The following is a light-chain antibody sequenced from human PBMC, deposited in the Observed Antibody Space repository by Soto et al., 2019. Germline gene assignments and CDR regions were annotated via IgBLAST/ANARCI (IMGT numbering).Light chain of an antibody. CDR1: QSISSW. V-gene: IGKV1-5*01. Sequence: DMQMTQYPSTLSASVGDRVTLTCRASQSISSWLAWYQQKAGKAPKLLIYDASTLESGVPSRFSGSGSGTEFTLTITSLQPDDFATYYCQQYNTYPETFGQGTKGDIK. J-gene: IGKJ1*01. CDR2: DAS. CDR3: QQYNTYPET.